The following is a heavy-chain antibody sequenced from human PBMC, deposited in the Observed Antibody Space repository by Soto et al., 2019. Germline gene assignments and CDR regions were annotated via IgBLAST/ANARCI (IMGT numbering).Heavy chain of an antibody. CDR1: GYTFTVYY. Sequence: ASVKVSCKASGYTFTVYYMHWVLQAPGQGLEWMGWINPNSGATNYAQKFQGWVTMTRDTSISTAYMELSRLRSDDTAVYYCATTHSYYYDTSGPDAFDIWGQGTMVTVS. CDR2: INPNSGAT. CDR3: ATTHSYYYDTSGPDAFDI. D-gene: IGHD3-22*01. J-gene: IGHJ3*02. V-gene: IGHV1-2*04.